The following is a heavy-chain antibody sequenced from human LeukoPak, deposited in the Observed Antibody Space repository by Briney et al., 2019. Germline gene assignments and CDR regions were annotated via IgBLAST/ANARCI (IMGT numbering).Heavy chain of an antibody. Sequence: PSETLSLTLTLSGGSISSCYWSWIRQPPGKGLEWIGYIYYSGSTNYNPSLRSRVTISVDTSKNQFSLKLSSVTAADTAVYYCARGTFGGDRFDYWGQGTLVTVSS. J-gene: IGHJ4*02. CDR3: ARGTFGGDRFDY. CDR2: IYYSGST. CDR1: GGSISSCY. D-gene: IGHD3-16*01. V-gene: IGHV4-59*01.